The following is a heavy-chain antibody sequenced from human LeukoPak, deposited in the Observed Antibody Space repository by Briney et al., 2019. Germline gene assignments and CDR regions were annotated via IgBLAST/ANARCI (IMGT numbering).Heavy chain of an antibody. J-gene: IGHJ3*01. V-gene: IGHV3-30*02. D-gene: IGHD3-22*01. CDR1: GFTFSSYG. CDR3: ARAAHYYDSGGFLPEAFDV. Sequence: GGSLRLSCAASGFTFSSYGMHWVRQAPGKGLEWVAFIRYDGSTKYNTDSVKGRFTVSRDTSKNTLYLQMNSLRAEDTAVYYCARAAHYYDSGGFLPEAFDVWGQGTMVTVSS. CDR2: IRYDGSTK.